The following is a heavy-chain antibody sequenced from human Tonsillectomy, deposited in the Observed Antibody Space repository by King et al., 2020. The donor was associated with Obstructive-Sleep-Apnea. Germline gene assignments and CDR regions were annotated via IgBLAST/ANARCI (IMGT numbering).Heavy chain of an antibody. CDR1: GGSFSVYY. CDR3: ARGGGIVVVVAAKPYYFDY. V-gene: IGHV4-34*01. J-gene: IGHJ4*02. Sequence: VQLQQWGAGLLKPSETLSLTCAVSGGSFSVYYWSWIRQPPGKGLEWIGEINHRGSTNYNPSLESRVTISVDTSKNQFSLRLSSVTAADTAIYYCARGGGIVVVVAAKPYYFDYWGQGTLVTVSS. D-gene: IGHD2-15*01. CDR2: INHRGST.